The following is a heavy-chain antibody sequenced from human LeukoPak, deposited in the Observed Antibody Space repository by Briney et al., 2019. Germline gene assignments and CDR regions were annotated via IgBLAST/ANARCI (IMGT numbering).Heavy chain of an antibody. CDR1: GGSLSSGSYY. CDR3: ARAPYYYGSGSYGEDY. D-gene: IGHD3-10*01. V-gene: IGHV4-61*02. J-gene: IGHJ4*02. Sequence: TLSLTCTVSGGSLSSGSYYWSWNRQPAGRGLEWHGRIYTSGSTNYNPSLKSRVTISVDTSKNQFSLKLSSVTAADTAVYYCARAPYYYGSGSYGEDYWGQGTLVTVSS. CDR2: IYTSGST.